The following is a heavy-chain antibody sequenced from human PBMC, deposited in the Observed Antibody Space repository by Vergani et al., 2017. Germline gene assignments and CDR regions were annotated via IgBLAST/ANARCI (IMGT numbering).Heavy chain of an antibody. J-gene: IGHJ4*02. V-gene: IGHV6-1*01. CDR3: ARDQPSGSYSDFDY. CDR2: TYYRSKWYT. CDR1: GDSVSSNSAT. Sequence: QVQLQQSGPGLVKPSQTLSLTCAISGDSVSSNSATWNWISQSPSRGLEWLGRTYYRSKWYTNYAVSVKSRITINPDTSKNQVSLQLNSVTPEDTAVYYCARDQPSGSYSDFDYWGQGTLVTVSS. D-gene: IGHD1-26*01.